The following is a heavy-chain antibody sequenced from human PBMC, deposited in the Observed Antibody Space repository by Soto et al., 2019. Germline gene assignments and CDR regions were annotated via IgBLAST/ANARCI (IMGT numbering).Heavy chain of an antibody. J-gene: IGHJ5*02. CDR3: ARGTGDTHNWFDP. V-gene: IGHV4-39*07. D-gene: IGHD7-27*01. CDR1: GGSINSRSYY. Sequence: SETLSLTCTVSGGSINSRSYYWGWIRQSPGKGLEWIGSIYHSGSTYYNPSLKSRVTISVDRSKNQFSLKLSSVTAADTAVYYCARGTGDTHNWFDPWGQGTLVTVSS. CDR2: IYHSGST.